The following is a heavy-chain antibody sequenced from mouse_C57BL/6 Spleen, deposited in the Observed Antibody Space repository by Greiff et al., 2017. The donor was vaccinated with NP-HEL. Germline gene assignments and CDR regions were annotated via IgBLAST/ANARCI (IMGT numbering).Heavy chain of an antibody. V-gene: IGHV1-52*01. CDR3: AHSSGYVGMDY. Sequence: QVQLQQPGAELVRPGSSVKLSCKASGYTFTSYWMHWVKQRPIQGLEWIGNIDPSDSATHYNQKFKDKATLTVDKASSTAYMQLSSLTSEDSAVYYCAHSSGYVGMDYWGQGTSVTVSS. D-gene: IGHD3-2*02. J-gene: IGHJ4*01. CDR1: GYTFTSYW. CDR2: IDPSDSAT.